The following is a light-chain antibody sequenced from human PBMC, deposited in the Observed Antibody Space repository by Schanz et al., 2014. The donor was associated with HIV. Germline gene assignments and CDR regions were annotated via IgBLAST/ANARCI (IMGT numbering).Light chain of an antibody. CDR2: GVS. CDR3: CSYTTTSTYV. V-gene: IGLV2-14*03. J-gene: IGLJ1*01. CDR1: SSDVGAYNH. Sequence: QSVLTQPASMAGSPGQSITLSCTGTSSDVGAYNHVSWYQQHPGKAPKLLIFGVSHRPSGVSNRFSGSKSGNTASLTISGLQAEDEADYYCCSYTTTSTYVFGAGTKLTVL.